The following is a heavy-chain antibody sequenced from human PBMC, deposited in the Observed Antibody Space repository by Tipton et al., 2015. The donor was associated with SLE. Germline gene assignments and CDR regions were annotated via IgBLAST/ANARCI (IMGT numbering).Heavy chain of an antibody. V-gene: IGHV4-59*11. CDR3: ARGFRYSSGPGAY. D-gene: IGHD3-22*01. CDR2: IYYTGNT. Sequence: TLSLTCSVSGGSMSYHYWSWIRQPPGKGLEWIGYIYYTGNTNYNPSLKSRVTMSVDTSKNQFSLKLTSVTAADTAVYYCARGFRYSSGPGAYWGQGTLVTVSS. J-gene: IGHJ4*02. CDR1: GGSMSYHY.